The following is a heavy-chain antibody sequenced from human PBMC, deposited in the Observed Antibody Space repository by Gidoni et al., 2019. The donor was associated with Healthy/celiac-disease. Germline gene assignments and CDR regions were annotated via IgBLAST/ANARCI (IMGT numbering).Heavy chain of an antibody. D-gene: IGHD3-16*01. V-gene: IGHV4-39*01. Sequence: QLQLQASGPGLVKPSQTLSLPCTVSGCSISSSSYYWGRLRPPPGKGLEWIVSIYYSGSTYYNPSLKSRVTISVDTSKNQFSLKLSSVTAADTAVYYCARLFWVPPSTDTTFDYWGQGTLVTVSS. CDR3: ARLFWVPPSTDTTFDY. CDR1: GCSISSSSYY. J-gene: IGHJ4*02. CDR2: IYYSGST.